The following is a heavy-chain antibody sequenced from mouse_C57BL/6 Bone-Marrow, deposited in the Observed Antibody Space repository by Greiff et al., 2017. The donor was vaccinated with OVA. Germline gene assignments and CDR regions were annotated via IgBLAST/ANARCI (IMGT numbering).Heavy chain of an antibody. CDR1: GYTFTSYW. CDR3: ASEAYYYGSSYDWYFDV. D-gene: IGHD1-1*01. CDR2: IDPSDSYT. V-gene: IGHV1-50*01. Sequence: QVQLQQPGAELVKPGASVKLSCKASGYTFTSYWMQWVKQRPGQGLEWIGEIDPSDSYTNYNQKFKGKATLTVDTSSSTAYMQLSSLTSEDSAVKYCASEAYYYGSSYDWYFDVWGTGTTVTVSS. J-gene: IGHJ1*03.